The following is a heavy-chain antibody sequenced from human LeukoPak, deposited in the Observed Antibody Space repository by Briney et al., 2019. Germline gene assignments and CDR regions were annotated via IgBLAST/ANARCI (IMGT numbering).Heavy chain of an antibody. J-gene: IGHJ4*02. CDR2: IIPIFGTA. D-gene: IGHD6-19*01. V-gene: IGHV1-69*01. CDR3: ARDVRNGIAVAELDY. Sequence: ASVTVSCTASGGTFSSYAISWVRQAPGQGLEWMGGIIPIFGTANYAQKFQGRVTITADESTSTAYMELSSLRSEDTAVYYCARDVRNGIAVAELDYWGQGTLVTVSS. CDR1: GGTFSSYA.